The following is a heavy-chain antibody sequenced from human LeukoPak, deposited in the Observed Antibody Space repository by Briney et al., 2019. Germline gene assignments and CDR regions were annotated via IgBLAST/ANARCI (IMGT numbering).Heavy chain of an antibody. Sequence: GASVKVSCKASGYTFSGFYIHWVRQAPGQGLEWMGWISPNSDGTNYAQKFQGRVTMTRDTSISTAYMELSRLRSDDTAVYYCARGPPGGAAPEPADAFDIWGQGTMVTVSS. D-gene: IGHD6-6*01. CDR3: ARGPPGGAAPEPADAFDI. CDR1: GYTFSGFY. J-gene: IGHJ3*02. V-gene: IGHV1-2*02. CDR2: ISPNSDGT.